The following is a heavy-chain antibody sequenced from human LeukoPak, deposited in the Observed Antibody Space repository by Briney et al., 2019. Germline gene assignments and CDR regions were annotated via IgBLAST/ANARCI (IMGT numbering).Heavy chain of an antibody. D-gene: IGHD6-19*01. V-gene: IGHV4-59*08. CDR3: SRASSTSYYDY. J-gene: IGHJ4*02. CDR2: IYHSGST. CDR1: GGSISSYY. Sequence: SETLSLTCTVSGGSISSYYWSWIRQSPGKGLECIGTIYHSGSTYYNPSLKSRVTISVDTSENQYFLDLSSVTAADTALYYCSRASSTSYYDYWGQGTLVSVSS.